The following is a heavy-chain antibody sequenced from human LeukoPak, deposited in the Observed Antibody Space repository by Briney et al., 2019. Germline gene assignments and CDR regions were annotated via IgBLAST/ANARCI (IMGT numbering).Heavy chain of an antibody. CDR3: ARGGGGYDLDY. Sequence: ASVKVSCKASGYTFTSYYMHWVRQALGQGLEWMGIINPSGDSTSYAQKFQGRVTMTRDTSTSTVYMELSSLRSEDTAVYYCARGGGGYDLDYWGQGTLVTVSS. V-gene: IGHV1-46*01. CDR1: GYTFTSYY. J-gene: IGHJ4*02. CDR2: INPSGDST. D-gene: IGHD5-12*01.